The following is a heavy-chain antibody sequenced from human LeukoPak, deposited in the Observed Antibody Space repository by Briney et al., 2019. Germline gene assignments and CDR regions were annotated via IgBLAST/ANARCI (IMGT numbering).Heavy chain of an antibody. J-gene: IGHJ4*02. CDR1: GYTVTELS. Sequence: ASVKDSCKVSGYTVTELSIHWVRQAPGKGLEWMGGFDPEDGKTIHAQKLQGRVSMPEDTSTDTAYMDLRSLRSEDTAVYYCATGGWDYFDSWGQGTLVTVSS. V-gene: IGHV1-24*01. CDR3: ATGGWDYFDS. CDR2: FDPEDGKT. D-gene: IGHD6-19*01.